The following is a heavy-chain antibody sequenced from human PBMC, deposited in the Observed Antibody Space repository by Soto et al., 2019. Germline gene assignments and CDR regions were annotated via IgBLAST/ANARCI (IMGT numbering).Heavy chain of an antibody. J-gene: IGHJ3*02. CDR3: DRILLFSSTGCYRAFDI. V-gene: IGHV3-72*01. D-gene: IGHD2-2*01. CDR2: IRNKANGYFT. Sequence: EVQLVESGGGLVQPGGSLRLSCAASGFSFSDHYMDWVRRAPGKGLEWVGRIRNKANGYFTEYAASVQGRLTISRDDSKNSLYLQMNNMKTADTAVYYCDRILLFSSTGCYRAFDIWGQGTMVTVSS. CDR1: GFSFSDHY.